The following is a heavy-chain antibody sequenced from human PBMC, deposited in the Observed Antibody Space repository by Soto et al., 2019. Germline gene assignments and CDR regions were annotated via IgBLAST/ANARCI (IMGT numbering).Heavy chain of an antibody. CDR2: IYHSGST. V-gene: IGHV4-30-2*01. CDR1: GGSISSGGSS. Sequence: SETLSLTCAVSGGSISSGGSSWSWIRQPPGKGLEWIGYIYHSGSTYYNPSLKSRVTISVDRSKNQFSLKLSSVTAADTAVYYCARSRHYDFWSGYPNWFDPWGQGTLVTVSS. J-gene: IGHJ5*02. CDR3: ARSRHYDFWSGYPNWFDP. D-gene: IGHD3-3*01.